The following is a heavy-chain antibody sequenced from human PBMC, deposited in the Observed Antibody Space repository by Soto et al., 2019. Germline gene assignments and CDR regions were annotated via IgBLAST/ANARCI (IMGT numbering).Heavy chain of an antibody. CDR1: GFTFSDYY. CDR3: ARAVRYCSGGSCYAGPNN. CDR2: TRNKANSYTT. Sequence: EVQLVESGGGLVQPGGSLRLSCAASGFTFSDYYMDWVRQAPGKGLEWVGRTRNKANSYTTEYAASVKGRFTISRDDTKNSLYLQMNSLKTEDTAVYYCARAVRYCSGGSCYAGPNNWGQGTLVTVSS. D-gene: IGHD2-15*01. V-gene: IGHV3-72*01. J-gene: IGHJ4*02.